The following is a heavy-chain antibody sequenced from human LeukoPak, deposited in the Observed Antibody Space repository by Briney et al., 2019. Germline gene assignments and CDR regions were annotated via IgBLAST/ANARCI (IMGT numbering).Heavy chain of an antibody. D-gene: IGHD6-6*01. CDR1: GFTFSNYG. CDR2: ITGSGGST. J-gene: IGHJ3*01. CDR3: VRDHDSNSGAFHF. V-gene: IGHV3-23*01. Sequence: GGSLRLSCAASGFTFSNYGLSWVRQAPGKGLEWVSGITGSGGSTYYADSVKGRFTISRDNAKNSVYLQITSLRADDTAVYYCVRDHDSNSGAFHFWGQGTMVTVSS.